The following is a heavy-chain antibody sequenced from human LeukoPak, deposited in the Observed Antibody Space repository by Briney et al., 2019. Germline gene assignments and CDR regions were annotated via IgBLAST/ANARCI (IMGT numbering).Heavy chain of an antibody. J-gene: IGHJ4*02. CDR1: GFTFSGSA. Sequence: GGSLRLSCAASGFTFSGSAMHWVRQASGKGLEWVGRIRSKANSYATAYAASVKGRFTISRDDSKNTAYLQMNSLKTEDTAVYYCARVWNYYYQLLTYWGQGTLVTVSS. D-gene: IGHD2-2*01. CDR3: ARVWNYYYQLLTY. V-gene: IGHV3-73*01. CDR2: IRSKANSYAT.